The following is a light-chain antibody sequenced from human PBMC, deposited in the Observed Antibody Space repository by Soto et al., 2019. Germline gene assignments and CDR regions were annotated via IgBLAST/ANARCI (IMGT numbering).Light chain of an antibody. CDR1: SSDVGSYNY. CDR2: EVS. CDR3: SSYTSSSTLCV. V-gene: IGLV2-14*01. J-gene: IGLJ1*01. Sequence: QSALIQPPSVSGSPGQSVTISCTGTSSDVGSYNYVSWYQQHPGKAPKLMLYEVSNRPSGISNRFSGSKSGNTASLTISGLQAEDEADYYCSSYTSSSTLCVFGTGTKLTVL.